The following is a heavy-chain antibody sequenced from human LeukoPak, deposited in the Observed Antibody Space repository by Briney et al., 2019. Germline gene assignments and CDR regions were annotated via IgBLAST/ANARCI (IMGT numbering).Heavy chain of an antibody. CDR2: IIGSGGNT. CDR1: GFTFSSYA. D-gene: IGHD3-22*01. CDR3: AKDRQSIVVVIIDY. Sequence: GGSLRLSCAASGFTFSSYAMSWVRQPPGKGPEWVSAIIGSGGNTYYADSVKGRFTIYRDNSKNTLYLQMNSLRAEDTAVYYCAKDRQSIVVVIIDYWGQGTLVTVSS. J-gene: IGHJ4*02. V-gene: IGHV3-23*01.